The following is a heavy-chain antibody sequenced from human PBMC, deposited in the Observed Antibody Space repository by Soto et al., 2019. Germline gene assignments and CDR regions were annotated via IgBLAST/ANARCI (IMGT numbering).Heavy chain of an antibody. D-gene: IGHD2-21*01. Sequence: QVQLVQSGAEVKKPGASVKVSCKASGYSFPRHDINWVRQAPGQGLEWMGWINPSSGNTGYAQRCLGRLTMTTDTSTSTAYMELSGLKSEDTAIYYCAREGILCSGVIVFDGMDVWGQGTTVTVPS. V-gene: IGHV1-8*01. CDR2: INPSSGNT. CDR1: GYSFPRHD. CDR3: AREGILCSGVIVFDGMDV. J-gene: IGHJ6*02.